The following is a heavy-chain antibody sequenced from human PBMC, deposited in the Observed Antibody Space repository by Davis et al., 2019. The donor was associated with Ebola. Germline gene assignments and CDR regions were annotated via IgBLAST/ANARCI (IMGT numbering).Heavy chain of an antibody. CDR2: ISDSSSPI. V-gene: IGHV3-48*01. CDR1: GFSFSTYS. Sequence: GESLKISCEASGFSFSTYSMNWVRQAPGKGLEWVSYISDSSSPIYYADSVKGRFTISRDNSKNTLYLQMNSLRAEDTAVYYCAKGGYFDSLEIDSWGQGTLVTVSS. CDR3: AKGGYFDSLEIDS. J-gene: IGHJ4*02. D-gene: IGHD3-9*01.